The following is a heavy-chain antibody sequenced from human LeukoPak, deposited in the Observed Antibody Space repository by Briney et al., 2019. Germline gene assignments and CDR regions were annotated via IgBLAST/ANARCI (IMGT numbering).Heavy chain of an antibody. D-gene: IGHD2-2*01. Sequence: ASVKVSCKASGYSFGIFGISWVRQAPGQGLEWMGWISANNGNPNYAQNLQGRVTMTTDTSTSTAYMELRSLRSDDTAVYYCARVGVVVPAAWFDPWGQGTLVTVSS. J-gene: IGHJ5*02. CDR3: ARVGVVVPAAWFDP. V-gene: IGHV1-18*01. CDR2: ISANNGNP. CDR1: GYSFGIFG.